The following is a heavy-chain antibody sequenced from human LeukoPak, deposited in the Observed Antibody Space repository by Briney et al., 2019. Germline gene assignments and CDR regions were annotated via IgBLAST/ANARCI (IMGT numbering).Heavy chain of an antibody. D-gene: IGHD4-17*01. CDR2: IWYDGSNK. CDR3: ARNQDYGVYNSVGAFDI. Sequence: GGSLRLSCAASGFTFSSYGMHWDRQAPGKGLDWVAVIWYDGSNKYCADSVKGRFTISRDNSKNTLYLQMNSLRAEDTAVYYCARNQDYGVYNSVGAFDIWGQGTMVTVSS. J-gene: IGHJ3*02. CDR1: GFTFSSYG. V-gene: IGHV3-33*01.